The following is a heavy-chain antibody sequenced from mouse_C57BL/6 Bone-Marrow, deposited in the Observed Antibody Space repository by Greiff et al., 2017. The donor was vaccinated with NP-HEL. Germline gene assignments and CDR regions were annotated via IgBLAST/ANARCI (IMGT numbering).Heavy chain of an antibody. D-gene: IGHD3-3*01. J-gene: IGHJ2*01. CDR1: GYTFTDYY. Sequence: VQLQQSGPVLVKPGASVKMSCKASGYTFTDYYMNWVKQSHGKSLEWIGVINPYNGGTSYNQKFKGKATFTVDKSSSTAYMELNSLTSEDSAVYYCARVGQYYFDYWGQGTTLTVSS. CDR3: ARVGQYYFDY. V-gene: IGHV1-19*01. CDR2: INPYNGGT.